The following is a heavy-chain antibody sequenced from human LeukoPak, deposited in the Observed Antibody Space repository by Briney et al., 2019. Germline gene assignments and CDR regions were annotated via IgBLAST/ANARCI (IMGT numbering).Heavy chain of an antibody. J-gene: IGHJ4*02. CDR1: GFTFSSYW. CDR3: ARDRYCTTTRCSDY. Sequence: GGSLRLSCPASGFTFSSYWMHWVRQAPGKGLVWVSRINTDGSSTTYADSVKGRFTISRDNAKNTLYLEMNSLRAEDTAVYYCARDRYCTTTRCSDYWGQGTLVTVSS. V-gene: IGHV3-74*03. CDR2: INTDGSST. D-gene: IGHD2-2*01.